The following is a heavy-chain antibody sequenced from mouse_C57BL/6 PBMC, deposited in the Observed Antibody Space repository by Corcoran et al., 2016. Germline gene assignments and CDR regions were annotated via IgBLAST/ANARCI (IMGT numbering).Heavy chain of an antibody. CDR2: IYWDDDK. J-gene: IGHJ2*01. CDR1: GFSLSTSGMG. Sequence: QVTLKESGPGILQSSQTLSLTCSFSGFSLSTSGMGVSWIRQPSGKGLEWLAHIYWDDDKRYNPSLKSRPTISKDTSRNQVFLKITSVDTADTATYYCARSPYDSIDYWGQGTTLTVSS. D-gene: IGHD2-4*01. CDR3: ARSPYDSIDY. V-gene: IGHV8-12*01.